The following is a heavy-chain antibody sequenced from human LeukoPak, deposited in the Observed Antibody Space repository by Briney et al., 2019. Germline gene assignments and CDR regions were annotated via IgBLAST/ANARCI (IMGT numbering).Heavy chain of an antibody. CDR1: GGSISSSSYY. Sequence: ASETLSLTCTVSGGSISSSSYYWGWIRQPPGKGLEWIGSIYYSGSTYYNPSLKSRVTISVDTSKNQFSLKLSSVTAADTAVYYCARRTDSSGWYEGETADYWGQGTLVTVSS. D-gene: IGHD6-19*01. CDR3: ARRTDSSGWYEGETADY. J-gene: IGHJ4*02. CDR2: IYYSGST. V-gene: IGHV4-39*01.